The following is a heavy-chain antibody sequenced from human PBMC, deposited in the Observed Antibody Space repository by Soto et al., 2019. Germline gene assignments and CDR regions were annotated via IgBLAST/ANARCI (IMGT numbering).Heavy chain of an antibody. CDR3: AREFVINGNFYYGLEV. Sequence: QVQLVQSGAEVKKPGSSVKVSCKPSGGTFNTDTITWVRQAPGQGLEWMGRIIPILDRTNYAAKFQGRVTFTADKSTSTLYMDLSSLSSDDSAVYYCAREFVINGNFYYGLEVWGQGTTVTVSS. D-gene: IGHD2-21*01. V-gene: IGHV1-69*08. CDR2: IIPILDRT. CDR1: GGTFNTDT. J-gene: IGHJ6*02.